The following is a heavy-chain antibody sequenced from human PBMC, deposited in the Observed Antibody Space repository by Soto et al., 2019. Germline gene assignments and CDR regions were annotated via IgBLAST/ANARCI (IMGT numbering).Heavy chain of an antibody. Sequence: SETLSLTCTVSGGSISSGGYYWSWIRQPAGKGLEWIGRIYTSGSTNYSPSLKSRVTMSVDTSKNQFSLKLSSVTAADTAVYYCARDPRGWEMATIIWGSSGDDAFDIWGQGTMVTVSS. J-gene: IGHJ3*02. CDR2: IYTSGST. CDR3: ARDPRGWEMATIIWGSSGDDAFDI. D-gene: IGHD3-16*01. V-gene: IGHV4-61*02. CDR1: GGSISSGGYY.